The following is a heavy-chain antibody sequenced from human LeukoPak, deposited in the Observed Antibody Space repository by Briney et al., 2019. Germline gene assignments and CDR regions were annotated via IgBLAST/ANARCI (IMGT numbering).Heavy chain of an antibody. Sequence: PSETLSLTCAVYGGSFSGYYWSWIRQPPGKGLEWIGEINHSGSTNYNPSLKSRVTISVDTSKNQFSLKLSSVTAADTAVYYCARDRIHYYGSGSYFDYWGQGTLVTVSS. CDR1: GGSFSGYY. D-gene: IGHD3-10*01. CDR2: INHSGST. J-gene: IGHJ4*02. V-gene: IGHV4-34*01. CDR3: ARDRIHYYGSGSYFDY.